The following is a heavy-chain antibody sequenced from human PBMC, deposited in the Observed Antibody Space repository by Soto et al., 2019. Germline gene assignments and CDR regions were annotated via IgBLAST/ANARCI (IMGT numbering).Heavy chain of an antibody. Sequence: SETLSLTCTVPGGSISSYYWSWIRQPPGKGLEWIGYIYYSGSTNYNPSLKSRVTISVDTSKNQFSLKLSSVTAADTDVYYCERRGHSSNYYYYGMDVWGQGTTVTVSS. CDR3: ERRGHSSNYYYYGMDV. CDR2: IYYSGST. J-gene: IGHJ6*02. CDR1: GGSISSYY. V-gene: IGHV4-59*01. D-gene: IGHD3-10*01.